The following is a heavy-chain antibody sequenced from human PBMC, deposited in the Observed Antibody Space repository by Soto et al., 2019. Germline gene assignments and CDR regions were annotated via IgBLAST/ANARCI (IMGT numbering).Heavy chain of an antibody. J-gene: IGHJ6*02. CDR3: ARDDMSSPYYYGMDV. CDR1: GFTFSSYA. V-gene: IGHV3-30-3*01. CDR2: ISYDGSNK. Sequence: QVQLVESGGGVVQPGRSLRLSCAASGFTFSSYAMHWVRQAPGKGLEWVAVISYDGSNKYYADSVKGRFTISRDNSKNTLYLQMNSLRAEDTAVYYCARDDMSSPYYYGMDVWGQGTTVTVSS. D-gene: IGHD6-13*01.